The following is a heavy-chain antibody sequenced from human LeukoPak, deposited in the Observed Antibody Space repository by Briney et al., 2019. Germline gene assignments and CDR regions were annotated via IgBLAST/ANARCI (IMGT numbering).Heavy chain of an antibody. CDR1: GFTFSSYW. CDR2: ISSSSSYI. CDR3: ARDYYDSSGRFDY. V-gene: IGHV3-21*01. J-gene: IGHJ4*02. Sequence: GGSLRLSCAASGFTFSSYWMSWVRQAPGKGLEWVSSISSSSSYIYYADSVKGRFTISRDNAKNSLYLQMNSLRAEDTAVYYCARDYYDSSGRFDYWGQGTLVTVSS. D-gene: IGHD3-22*01.